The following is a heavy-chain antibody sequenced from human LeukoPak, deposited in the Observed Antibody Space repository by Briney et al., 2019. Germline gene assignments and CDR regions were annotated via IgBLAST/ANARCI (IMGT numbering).Heavy chain of an antibody. D-gene: IGHD6-13*01. CDR3: AKDIVAAGLFFDY. CDR2: IWYDGSNK. Sequence: PGRSLRLSCAASGFTFSSYGMHWVRQAPGKGLEWVAFIWYDGSNKYYADSVKGRFTISRDNSKNTLYLQMNSLRAEDTAVYYCAKDIVAAGLFFDYWGQGTLVTVSS. CDR1: GFTFSSYG. J-gene: IGHJ4*02. V-gene: IGHV3-33*06.